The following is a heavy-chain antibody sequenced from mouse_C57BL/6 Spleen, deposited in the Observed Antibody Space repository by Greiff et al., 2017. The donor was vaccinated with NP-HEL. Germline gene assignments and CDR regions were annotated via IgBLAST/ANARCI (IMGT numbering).Heavy chain of an antibody. D-gene: IGHD2-5*01. Sequence: QVTLKESGPGILQSSQTLSLTCSFSGFSLSTSGMGVSWIRQPSGKGLEWLAHIYWDDDKRYNPSLKSRLTISKDTSRNQVFLKITSVDTADTATYYCARAYYSNHYYAMDYWGQGTSVTVSS. CDR2: IYWDDDK. CDR3: ARAYYSNHYYAMDY. J-gene: IGHJ4*01. CDR1: GFSLSTSGMG. V-gene: IGHV8-12*01.